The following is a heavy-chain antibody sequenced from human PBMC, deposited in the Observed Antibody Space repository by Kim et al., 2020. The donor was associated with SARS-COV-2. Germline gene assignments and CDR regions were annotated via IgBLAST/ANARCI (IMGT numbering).Heavy chain of an antibody. V-gene: IGHV3-30-3*01. J-gene: IGHJ6*02. CDR1: GLSFDDSA. CDR2: ISYDGRNK. Sequence: GRSLRLSCAASGLSFDDSAMNWVRQAPGRGLEWVAVISYDGRNKEYADSVKGRSTISRDNSKSTLSLQLNSLRLEDTAVYYCARGNYKESMRLSDYYNGMDVWGQGATVTVSS. CDR3: ARGNYKESMRLSDYYNGMDV. D-gene: IGHD3-10*01.